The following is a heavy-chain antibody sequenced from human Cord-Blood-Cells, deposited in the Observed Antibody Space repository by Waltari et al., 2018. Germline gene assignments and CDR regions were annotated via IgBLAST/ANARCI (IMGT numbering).Heavy chain of an antibody. CDR1: GGSISGYY. J-gene: IGHJ5*02. CDR3: AREKTYYYGSGSYYNWFDP. D-gene: IGHD3-10*01. V-gene: IGHV4-34*01. Sequence: QVQLQQWGAGLLKPSETLSLTCAVYGGSISGYYWRWLRQPPGKGLEWIGEINHSGSTNYNPSLKSRVTISVDTSKNQFSLKLSSVTAADTAVYYCAREKTYYYGSGSYYNWFDPWGQGTLVTVSS. CDR2: INHSGST.